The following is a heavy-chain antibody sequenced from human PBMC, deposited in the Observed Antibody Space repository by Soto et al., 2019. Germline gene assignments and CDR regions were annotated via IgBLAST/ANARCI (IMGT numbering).Heavy chain of an antibody. J-gene: IGHJ3*02. CDR2: FDPEDGEI. D-gene: IGHD3-10*01. CDR1: GYTLTELS. Sequence: EASVKVSCKVSGYTLTELSMHWVRQAPGKGLEWMGGFDPEDGEIIYAQKFQGRVTMTEDTSTDTAYMELSSLRSEDTAVYYCQAITMVRGVITEDAFDIWGQGTMVTVSS. V-gene: IGHV1-24*01. CDR3: QAITMVRGVITEDAFDI.